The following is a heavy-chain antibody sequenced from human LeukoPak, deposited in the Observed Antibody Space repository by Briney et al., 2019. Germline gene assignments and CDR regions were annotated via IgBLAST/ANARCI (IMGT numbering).Heavy chain of an antibody. V-gene: IGHV3-21*01. J-gene: IGHJ6*03. CDR2: ISSDSSHI. CDR1: GFTFSGYS. CDR3: ARVKLEYYYGSGRLIKYYYYYVDV. D-gene: IGHD3-10*01. Sequence: GGSLRLSCAASGFTFSGYSMNWVRQAPGKGLEWVSIISSDSSHIYDADSAKGRFTISRDNAKNSLYLQMNSLRAEDTAVYYCARVKLEYYYGSGRLIKYYYYYVDVWGKGTTVTISS.